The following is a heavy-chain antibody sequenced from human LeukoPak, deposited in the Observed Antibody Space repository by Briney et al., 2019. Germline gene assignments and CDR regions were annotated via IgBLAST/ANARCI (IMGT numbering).Heavy chain of an antibody. CDR2: IDGGVSST. Sequence: PGGSLRLSCAASGFSFNTYWMHWVRQAPGRGLVWVSRIDGGVSSTIYADSVKGRFTISRDNAKNTLYLQMNSLRAEDTAVYYCARGFNRGFDPWGQGTLVIVSS. J-gene: IGHJ5*02. V-gene: IGHV3-74*01. CDR3: ARGFNRGFDP. D-gene: IGHD3-10*01. CDR1: GFSFNTYW.